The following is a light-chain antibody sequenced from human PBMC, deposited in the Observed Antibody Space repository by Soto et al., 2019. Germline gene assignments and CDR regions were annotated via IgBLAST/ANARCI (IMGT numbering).Light chain of an antibody. CDR3: SSLTITNTPV. V-gene: IGLV2-14*03. J-gene: IGLJ2*01. CDR2: EVT. CDR1: SSDVGSYNF. Sequence: QSALTQPASVSGSPGQSITISCTGTSSDVGSYNFVSWYQQHPGKVPKLMIYEVTNRPSGVSSRFSGSKSGNTASLTISGLQAEDEADYYCSSLTITNTPVFGGGTKLTVL.